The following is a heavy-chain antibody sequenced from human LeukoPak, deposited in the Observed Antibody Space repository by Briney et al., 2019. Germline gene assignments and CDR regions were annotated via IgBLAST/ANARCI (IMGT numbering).Heavy chain of an antibody. Sequence: SVKVSCKASGGTFSSYAISWVRQAPGQGLEWMGGIIPIFGTANYAQKFQGRVTITADESTSTAYMELSSLRSEDTAVYYCARVEVESSGYYYWFDYWGQGTLVTVSS. D-gene: IGHD3-22*01. V-gene: IGHV1-69*13. CDR3: ARVEVESSGYYYWFDY. CDR2: IIPIFGTA. CDR1: GGTFSSYA. J-gene: IGHJ4*02.